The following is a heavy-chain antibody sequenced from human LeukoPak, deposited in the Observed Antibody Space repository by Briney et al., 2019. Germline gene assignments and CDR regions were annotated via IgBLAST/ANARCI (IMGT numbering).Heavy chain of an antibody. Sequence: PRGSLRLSCAASGFSFIKYSMTWVRQAPGKGLEWVSAITGSGAFTDYADSVKGRFTISRDNSKNTLYLQMNSLRAEDTAVYYCAKASLEVDEEYYYYYYYMDVWGKGTTVTVSS. D-gene: IGHD1-1*01. CDR2: ITGSGAFT. J-gene: IGHJ6*03. CDR1: GFSFIKYS. V-gene: IGHV3-23*01. CDR3: AKASLEVDEEYYYYYYYMDV.